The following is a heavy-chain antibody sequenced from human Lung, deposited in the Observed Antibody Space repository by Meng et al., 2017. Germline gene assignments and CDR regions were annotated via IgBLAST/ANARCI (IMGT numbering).Heavy chain of an antibody. J-gene: IGHJ2*01. Sequence: HVQLQEARPGLVKPSQTLSLTCTVSGGSISSSNYYWSWLRQPPGKGLEWSGHIYNSGSTYYNPSLKSRITISVDTSKNQFSLKLSSVTAADTAVYYCARGQKGYFDLWGRGTLVTVSS. CDR1: GGSISSSNYY. V-gene: IGHV4-30-4*01. CDR2: IYNSGST. CDR3: ARGQKGYFDL.